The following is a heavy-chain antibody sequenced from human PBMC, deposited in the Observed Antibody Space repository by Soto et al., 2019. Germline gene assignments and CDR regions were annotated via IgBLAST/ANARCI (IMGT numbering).Heavy chain of an antibody. V-gene: IGHV4-31*03. D-gene: IGHD2-2*01. J-gene: IGHJ5*02. Sequence: QVQLQESGPGLVKPSQTLSLTCTVSGGSISSGGYYWSWIRQHPGKGLEWIGYIYYSGSTYYNPSRKRRVPISVDTSKNQFSRMLSSVTAADPAVYYCARLLLLGYCSSSSCFKWSDPWGQGTLVTVSS. CDR2: IYYSGST. CDR3: ARLLLLGYCSSSSCFKWSDP. CDR1: GGSISSGGYY.